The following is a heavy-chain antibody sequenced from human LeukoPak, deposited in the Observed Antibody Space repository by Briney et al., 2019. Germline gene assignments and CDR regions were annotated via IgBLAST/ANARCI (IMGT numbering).Heavy chain of an antibody. Sequence: PGGSLRLSCAASRFTFTNYWTHWVRQAPGKGLVWVSRIDIDGTGTSYADSVKGRFTISRDNAKNTVSLQMNSLKAEDTAVYYCGTVFDHWGPGILVTVSS. V-gene: IGHV3-74*01. CDR2: IDIDGTGT. J-gene: IGHJ4*02. CDR1: RFTFTNYW. CDR3: GTVFDH.